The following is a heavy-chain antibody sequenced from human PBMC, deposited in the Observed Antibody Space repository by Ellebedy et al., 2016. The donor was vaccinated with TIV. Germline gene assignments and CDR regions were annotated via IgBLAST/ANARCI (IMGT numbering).Heavy chain of an antibody. CDR2: ISSNGGST. CDR3: STGSYFGRGA. J-gene: IGHJ5*02. D-gene: IGHD1-26*01. CDR1: GFTFSSYA. V-gene: IGHV3-64*04. Sequence: GESLKISXSASGFTFSSYAMHWVRQAPGKGLEYVSAISSNGGSTYYADSVKGRFTISRDNSKNTLYLQMNSLRAEDTAVYYCSTGSYFGRGAWGQGTLVTVSS.